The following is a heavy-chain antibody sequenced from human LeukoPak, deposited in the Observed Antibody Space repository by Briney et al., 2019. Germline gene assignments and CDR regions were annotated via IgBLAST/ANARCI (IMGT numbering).Heavy chain of an antibody. Sequence: AGGSLRLPCAASGFTFSSYAMHWVRQAPGKGLEYVSAISGSGGSTYYADSVKGRFTISRDNSKNTLYLQMNSLRAEDTAVYYCAKFSGSYQLRDAFDIWGQGTMVTVSS. V-gene: IGHV3-23*01. J-gene: IGHJ3*02. D-gene: IGHD1-26*01. CDR3: AKFSGSYQLRDAFDI. CDR1: GFTFSSYA. CDR2: ISGSGGST.